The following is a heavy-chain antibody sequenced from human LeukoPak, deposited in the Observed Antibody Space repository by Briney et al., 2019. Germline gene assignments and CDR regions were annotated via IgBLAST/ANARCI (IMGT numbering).Heavy chain of an antibody. Sequence: EGSLRLSCAASGFTFSSYEMNWVRQAPGKGLEWVSYISSSGSTIYYADSVKGRFTISRDNAKNSLYLQMNSLRAEDTAVYYCARDRPTRITMVRGEGLPDYWGQGTLVTVSS. CDR2: ISSSGSTI. CDR1: GFTFSSYE. J-gene: IGHJ4*02. D-gene: IGHD3-10*01. V-gene: IGHV3-48*03. CDR3: ARDRPTRITMVRGEGLPDY.